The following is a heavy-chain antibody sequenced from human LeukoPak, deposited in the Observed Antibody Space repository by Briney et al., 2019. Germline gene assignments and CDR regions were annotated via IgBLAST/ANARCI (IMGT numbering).Heavy chain of an antibody. V-gene: IGHV3-30*02. CDR1: GITFSSYG. CDR2: IRYDGSNK. Sequence: GGSLRLSCAASGITFSSYGMHWVRQAPGKGLEWVAFIRYDGSNKYYADSVKGRFTISRDNSKNTLYVQMNSLRAEDTAVYYCAKGYHIQLWLRGIIDYWGQGTLVTVSS. D-gene: IGHD5-18*01. J-gene: IGHJ4*02. CDR3: AKGYHIQLWLRGIIDY.